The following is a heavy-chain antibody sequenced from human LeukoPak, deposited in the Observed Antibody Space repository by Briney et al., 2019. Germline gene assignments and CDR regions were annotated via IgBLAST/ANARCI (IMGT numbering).Heavy chain of an antibody. J-gene: IGHJ5*02. V-gene: IGHV1-8*01. D-gene: IGHD3-10*01. CDR2: MNPNSGNT. Sequence: ASVKVSCKASGYTFTSYGINWVRQATGQGLGWMGWMNPNSGNTGYAQKFQGRVTMTRTTSITTAYMELSGLSSEDTAVYYCARGVVRGVPYNWFDPWGQGTLVTVSS. CDR3: ARGVVRGVPYNWFDP. CDR1: GYTFTSYG.